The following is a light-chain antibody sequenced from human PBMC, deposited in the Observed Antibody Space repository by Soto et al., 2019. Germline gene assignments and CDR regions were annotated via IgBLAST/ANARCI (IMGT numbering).Light chain of an antibody. V-gene: IGKV3-20*01. Sequence: VVTQSPGTLSLSPGERATLSCRASQTVRNNYLAWYQQKPGQAPRLLIYDASSRATGIPDRFSGGGSGTDFTLTISRLEPEDFAVYYCPQYYGSPGITFGQGTRLEIK. CDR1: QTVRNNY. CDR2: DAS. J-gene: IGKJ5*01. CDR3: PQYYGSPGIT.